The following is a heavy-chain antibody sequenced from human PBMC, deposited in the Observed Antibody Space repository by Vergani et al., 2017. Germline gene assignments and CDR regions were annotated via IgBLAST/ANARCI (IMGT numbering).Heavy chain of an antibody. J-gene: IGHJ4*02. CDR1: GFTFSSYS. D-gene: IGHD6-19*01. CDR3: ARGRMGAVAGPAY. V-gene: IGHV3-21*01. CDR2: ISSSSSYI. Sequence: EVQLVESGGGLVKPGGSLRLSCAASGFTFSSYSMNWVRQAPGKGLEWVSSISSSSSYIYYADSVKGRFTISRDNAKNSLYLQMNSLRAEDTAVYYCARGRMGAVAGPAYWGQGTLVTVSS.